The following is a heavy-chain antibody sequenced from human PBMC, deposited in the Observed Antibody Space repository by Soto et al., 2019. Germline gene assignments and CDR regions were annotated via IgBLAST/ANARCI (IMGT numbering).Heavy chain of an antibody. J-gene: IGHJ4*02. Sequence: TSETLSLTCTVSGGSISSSSYYWGWIRQPSGKGLEWNGSIYYSGSTNYNPSLKSRVTISVDRSKNQFSLKLNSVTTADTAVYYCARAGTAMVESDYWGQGTLVTVSS. CDR1: GGSISSSSYY. CDR3: ARAGTAMVESDY. D-gene: IGHD5-18*01. CDR2: IYYSGST. V-gene: IGHV4-39*07.